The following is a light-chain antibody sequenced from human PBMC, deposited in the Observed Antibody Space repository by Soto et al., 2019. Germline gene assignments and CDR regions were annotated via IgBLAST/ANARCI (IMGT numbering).Light chain of an antibody. J-gene: IGKJ2*01. CDR1: QGFNSSY. CDR3: HHYYSLPLT. CDR2: GAS. V-gene: IGKV3-20*01. Sequence: EIVLTQSPCTLSVSQGERATLSCRATQGFNSSYLAWFQQKPDQAPSLLIYGASTRDTGIPDRFSGSGSGTDFTLTISRLAPEDFAVYYCHHYYSLPLTFGQGTKL.